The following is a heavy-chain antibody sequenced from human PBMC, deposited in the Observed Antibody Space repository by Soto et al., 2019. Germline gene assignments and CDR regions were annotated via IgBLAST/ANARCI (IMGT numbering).Heavy chain of an antibody. J-gene: IGHJ4*02. CDR2: IYPGDSDT. D-gene: IGHD1-20*01. CDR1: GYKFTNYW. Sequence: GESLKLSCQGSGYKFTNYWIGWVRQMPGGGLEWVGIIYPGDSDTRYSPSFRGRVTISADKSISTAYLQWNSLQASDSAFFYCARAINGTTHPYHLDHWGQGTLVTVSS. CDR3: ARAINGTTHPYHLDH. V-gene: IGHV5-51*01.